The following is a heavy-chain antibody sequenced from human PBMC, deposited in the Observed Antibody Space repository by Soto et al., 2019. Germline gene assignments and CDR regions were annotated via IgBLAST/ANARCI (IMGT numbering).Heavy chain of an antibody. D-gene: IGHD3-9*01. V-gene: IGHV4-4*02. CDR3: ASHLVMTGTRGFDH. CDR2: IAHTENT. J-gene: IGHJ4*02. Sequence: QVQLQESGPGLVKPSGTLSLTCAVSSGSISSSNWWSWVRQPPGKGLEWIGEIAHTENTNYNPSLKSRVTISVDKPKNQSSLRLTSVTAADTAVYYCASHLVMTGTRGFDHWGQGTLVTVSS. CDR1: SGSISSSNW.